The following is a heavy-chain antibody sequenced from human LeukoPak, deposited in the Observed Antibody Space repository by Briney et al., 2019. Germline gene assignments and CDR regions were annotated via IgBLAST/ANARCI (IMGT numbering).Heavy chain of an antibody. CDR2: TYYRSKWYN. J-gene: IGHJ6*02. Sequence: SQTLSLTCAISGDSVSSNSAAWNWIRQSPSRGLEWLGRTYYRSKWYNDYAVSVKSRITINPDTSKNQFSLQLNSVTPEDTAVYYCARDQEGSSGWYTGGGYYYYGMDVWGQGTTVTVSS. CDR1: GDSVSSNSAA. V-gene: IGHV6-1*01. D-gene: IGHD6-19*01. CDR3: ARDQEGSSGWYTGGGYYYYGMDV.